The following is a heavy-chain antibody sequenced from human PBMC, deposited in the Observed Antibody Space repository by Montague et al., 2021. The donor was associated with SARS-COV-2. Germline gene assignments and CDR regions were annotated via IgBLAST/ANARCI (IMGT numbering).Heavy chain of an antibody. Sequence: PALVKPTQTLTLTCTFSGFSLSTSGICVSWIRQPPGKALEWLARXDWDDDKYYSTSLETRLTISKDTSKNQVVLTMTNMDPVDTATYYCARTYGSGTGFDNWGQGTLVTVSS. D-gene: IGHD3-10*01. V-gene: IGHV2-70*11. J-gene: IGHJ4*02. CDR1: GFSLSTSGIC. CDR2: XDWDDDK. CDR3: ARTYGSGTGFDN.